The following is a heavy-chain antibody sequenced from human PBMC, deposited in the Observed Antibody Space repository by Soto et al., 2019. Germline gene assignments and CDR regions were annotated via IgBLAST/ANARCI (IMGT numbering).Heavy chain of an antibody. D-gene: IGHD3-22*01. CDR3: ARVAYYYDSSGLAFDI. CDR2: IYYSGST. J-gene: IGHJ3*02. CDR1: GGSISSGDYY. V-gene: IGHV4-30-4*01. Sequence: QVQLQESGPGLVKPSQTLSLTCTVSGGSISSGDYYWSWIRQPPGKGLEWIGYIYYSGSTYYNPSLKSRVTISVDTSMNQFSLKLSSVTAADTAVYYCARVAYYYDSSGLAFDIWGQGTMVTVSS.